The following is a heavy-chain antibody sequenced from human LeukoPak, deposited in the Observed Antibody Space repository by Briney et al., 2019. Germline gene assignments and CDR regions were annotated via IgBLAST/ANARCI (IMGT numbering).Heavy chain of an antibody. V-gene: IGHV3-7*01. J-gene: IGHJ3*02. CDR3: ARGGVNTFWSGYYGDAFDI. D-gene: IGHD3-3*01. CDR1: GFTFSSYW. Sequence: GGSLRLSCAASGFTFSSYWMSWVRQAPGKGLDWVANIKQDGSEKYYVDSVKGRFTISRDNAKNSLYLQMNSLRAEDTAVYYCARGGVNTFWSGYYGDAFDIWGQGTMVTVSS. CDR2: IKQDGSEK.